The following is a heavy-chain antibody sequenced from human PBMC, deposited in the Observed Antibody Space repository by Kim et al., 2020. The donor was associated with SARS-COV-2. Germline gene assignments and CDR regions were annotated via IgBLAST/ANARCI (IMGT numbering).Heavy chain of an antibody. CDR3: AKGVFGELWEGYYFDY. CDR1: GFTFSSYA. CDR2: ISGSGGST. V-gene: IGHV3-23*01. J-gene: IGHJ4*02. D-gene: IGHD3-10*01. Sequence: GGSLRLSCAASGFTFSSYAMSWVRQAPGKGLEWVSAISGSGGSTYYADSVKGRFTISRDNSKNTLYLQMNSLRAEDTAVYYCAKGVFGELWEGYYFDYWGQRTLITVSS.